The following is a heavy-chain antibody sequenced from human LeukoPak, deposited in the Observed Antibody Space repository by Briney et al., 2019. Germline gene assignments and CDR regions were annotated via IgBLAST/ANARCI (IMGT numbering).Heavy chain of an antibody. Sequence: PSGGSLRLSCAASGFTFSSYAMHWVRQAPGKGLEWVAVISYDGSNKYYADSVKGRFTIPRDNSKNTLYLQMNSLRAEDTAVYYCAREGGAFDYWGQGTLVTVSS. CDR3: AREGGAFDY. V-gene: IGHV3-30-3*01. D-gene: IGHD3-16*01. CDR2: ISYDGSNK. J-gene: IGHJ4*02. CDR1: GFTFSSYA.